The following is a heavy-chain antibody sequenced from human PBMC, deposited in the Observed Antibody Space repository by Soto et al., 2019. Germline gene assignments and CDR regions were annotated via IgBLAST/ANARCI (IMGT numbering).Heavy chain of an antibody. CDR1: GGSISSDY. J-gene: IGHJ4*02. Sequence: SETLSLTCTVSGGSISSDYWSWIRQSPGKGLEWIGYSYHSGSTNYNPSLKSRVTISVDTSKNQFSLKLSSVTAADTAVYYCARERSSGWCDYWGQGTLVTV. D-gene: IGHD6-19*01. CDR3: ARERSSGWCDY. V-gene: IGHV4-59*01. CDR2: SYHSGST.